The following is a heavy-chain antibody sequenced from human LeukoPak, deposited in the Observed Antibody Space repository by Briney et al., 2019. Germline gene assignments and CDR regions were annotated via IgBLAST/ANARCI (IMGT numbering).Heavy chain of an antibody. CDR2: ISGSSSYI. Sequence: GGSLRLSCAASGFTFSSYSMNWVRQAPGKGLEWVSSISGSSSYIYYADSVKGRLTTSRDNAKSSLYLEMNSLRAEDTAVYYCARDGAAAAGRYFDYWGQGSLVTVSS. J-gene: IGHJ4*02. D-gene: IGHD6-13*01. V-gene: IGHV3-21*01. CDR3: ARDGAAAAGRYFDY. CDR1: GFTFSSYS.